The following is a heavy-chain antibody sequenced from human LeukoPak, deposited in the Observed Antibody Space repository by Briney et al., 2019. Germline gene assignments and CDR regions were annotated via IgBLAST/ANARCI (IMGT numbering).Heavy chain of an antibody. J-gene: IGHJ5*02. CDR1: GYTFSSYG. Sequence: ASVKVSCKASGYTFSSYGISWVRQAPGQGLEWMGWISAYNGNTNYAQKVQGRVTMTTDTSTSTAYMELRSLRSDDTAVYYCARDESYGDYNNWFDPWGQGTLVTVPS. V-gene: IGHV1-18*01. CDR3: ARDESYGDYNNWFDP. D-gene: IGHD4-17*01. CDR2: ISAYNGNT.